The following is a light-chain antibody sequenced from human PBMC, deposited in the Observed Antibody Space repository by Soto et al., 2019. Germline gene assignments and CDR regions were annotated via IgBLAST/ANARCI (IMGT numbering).Light chain of an antibody. V-gene: IGKV1-17*01. J-gene: IGKJ1*01. CDR3: LQHNTYPRT. CDR1: QAIRND. CDR2: AAS. Sequence: DIQMTQSPSSLSASVGYRVTITCRASQAIRNDLGWYQQKPAKAPKRLIYAASSLQSGVPSRFSGSGSGTEFTLTISSLQPEDSATYYCLQHNTYPRTFGQGTKVDIK.